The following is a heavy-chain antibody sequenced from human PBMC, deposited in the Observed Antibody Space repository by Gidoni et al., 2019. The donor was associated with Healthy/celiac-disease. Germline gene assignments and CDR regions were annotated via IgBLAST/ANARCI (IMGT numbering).Heavy chain of an antibody. CDR3: AREKRITIFGVSYYGMDV. V-gene: IGHV6-1*01. J-gene: IGHJ6*02. CDR1: GDSVSSNSAA. D-gene: IGHD3-3*01. Sequence: QVQLQQSGPGLVKTSQTLSLTCAISGDSVSSNSAAWTWIRQSPSRGLEWLGRTYYRSKWYNDYAVSVKSLITINPDTSKNQFSLQLNSVTPEDTAVYYCAREKRITIFGVSYYGMDVWGQGTTVTVSS. CDR2: TYYRSKWYN.